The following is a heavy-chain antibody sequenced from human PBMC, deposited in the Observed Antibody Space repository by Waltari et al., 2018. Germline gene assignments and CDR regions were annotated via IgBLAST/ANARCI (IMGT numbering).Heavy chain of an antibody. CDR3: ARDPINPAEYYYYGMDV. Sequence: QVQLVQSGAEVKKPGSSVKVSCKASGGTFSSYTISWVRQAPGQGLEWMGRRTPILGRANYAQKCQGRVTITAEKSTSTAYMELGSRRSEDTAVYYCARDPINPAEYYYYGMDVWGQGTTVTVSS. CDR1: GGTFSSYT. V-gene: IGHV1-69*08. J-gene: IGHJ6*02. CDR2: RTPILGRA.